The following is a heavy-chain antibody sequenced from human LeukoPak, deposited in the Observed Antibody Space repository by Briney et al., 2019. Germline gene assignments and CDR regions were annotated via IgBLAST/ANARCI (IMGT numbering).Heavy chain of an antibody. CDR2: IKQDGSEK. V-gene: IGHV3-7*01. Sequence: PGGSLRLSCASSGFTFSSYWMSWVRQAPGKGLEWVANIKQDGSEKYYVDSVKGRFTISRDNAKNSLYLQMNSLRAEDTAVYYGARGQWLALGYMDVWGKGTTVTVSS. CDR3: ARGQWLALGYMDV. D-gene: IGHD6-19*01. CDR1: GFTFSSYW. J-gene: IGHJ6*03.